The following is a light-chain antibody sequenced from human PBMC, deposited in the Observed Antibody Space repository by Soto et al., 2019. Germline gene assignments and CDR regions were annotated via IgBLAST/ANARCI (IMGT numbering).Light chain of an antibody. CDR2: EVT. CDR1: SSDVGFYNY. Sequence: QSALTQPASVSGSPGQSITISCSGTSSDVGFYNYVSWFQQYPGKAPKLMIFEVTNRPSGVFDRFSGSKSDNTASLTISGLQADDEADYFCTSYTTSSTWVFGGGTKVTVL. V-gene: IGLV2-14*01. J-gene: IGLJ3*02. CDR3: TSYTTSSTWV.